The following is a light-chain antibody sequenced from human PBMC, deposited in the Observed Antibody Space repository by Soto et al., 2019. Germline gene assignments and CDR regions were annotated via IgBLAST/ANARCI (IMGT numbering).Light chain of an antibody. CDR3: QQSYTTPLT. J-gene: IGKJ4*01. CDR2: SAS. Sequence: DIQMTQSPSSLSASVGDRVTITCRASQSISRYLNWYQQKPGKAPKFLIYSASSLESGVPSRFSGSGSGTDFTLTITSVQPEDFATYYCQQSYTTPLTFGGGTKVDIK. CDR1: QSISRY. V-gene: IGKV1-39*01.